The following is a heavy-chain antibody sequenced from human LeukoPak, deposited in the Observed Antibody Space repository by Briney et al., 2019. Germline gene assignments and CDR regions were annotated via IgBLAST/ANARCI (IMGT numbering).Heavy chain of an antibody. J-gene: IGHJ4*02. CDR2: ISSSGSTI. V-gene: IGHV3-48*03. D-gene: IGHD3-22*01. Sequence: GGSLRLSCAASGFTFSSYEMNWVRQAPGKGLEWVSYISSSGSTIYYADSVKGRFTISRDNDKNSLYLQMNSLRAEDTAVYYCARGVSDYYDSSGCYLGFDYWGQGTLVTVSS. CDR3: ARGVSDYYDSSGCYLGFDY. CDR1: GFTFSSYE.